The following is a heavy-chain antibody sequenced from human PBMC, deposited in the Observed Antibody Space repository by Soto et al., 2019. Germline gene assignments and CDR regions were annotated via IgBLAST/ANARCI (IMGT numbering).Heavy chain of an antibody. CDR1: GDSISSGDYS. CDR3: ARVPDV. CDR2: IYHSGNT. Sequence: SETLSLTCTVSGDSISSGDYSWSWVRQPPGKGLEWIGYIYHSGNTYYNPSLKSRVTISEDRSKNELSLKLTSVTAADTAVYYCARVPDVWGQGTTVTSP. J-gene: IGHJ6*02. V-gene: IGHV4-30-2*01.